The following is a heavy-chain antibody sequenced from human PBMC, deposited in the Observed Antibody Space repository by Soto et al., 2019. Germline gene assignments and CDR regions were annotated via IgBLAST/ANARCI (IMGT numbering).Heavy chain of an antibody. CDR1: GFTFSNYE. D-gene: IGHD6-13*01. CDR3: ARRGYGSRWPNVYMDV. J-gene: IGHJ6*03. CDR2: ISNNGAHT. V-gene: IGHV3-64*01. Sequence: EAQLVESGGGLVQPGGSLRLSCAASGFTFSNYEMHWVRQAPGKGLEYVSGISNNGAHTDYAKSVKGRFTISRDNSENTLYLQMGRLRDEDMALYYCARRGYGSRWPNVYMDVWGKGTTVTVSS.